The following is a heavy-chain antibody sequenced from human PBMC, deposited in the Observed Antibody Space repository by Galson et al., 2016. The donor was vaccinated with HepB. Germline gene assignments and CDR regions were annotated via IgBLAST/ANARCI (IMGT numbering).Heavy chain of an antibody. J-gene: IGHJ4*02. D-gene: IGHD5-12*01. CDR1: GYTFTTFA. CDR3: ARGGYMVVFPGGGCLMAAHTVPDY. Sequence: SVKVSCKASGYTFTTFAMHWVRQAPGQRLEWIGWIRTGNGNTEYSERLQGRVTMTRDTSASTAYMELSSLRAEDTAVYFCARGGYMVVFPGGGCLMAAHTVPDYGGQGTLITVSS. V-gene: IGHV1-3*04. CDR2: IRTGNGNT.